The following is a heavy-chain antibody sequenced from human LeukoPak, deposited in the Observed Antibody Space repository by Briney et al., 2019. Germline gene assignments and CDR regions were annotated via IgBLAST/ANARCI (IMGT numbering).Heavy chain of an antibody. J-gene: IGHJ5*02. CDR3: ARGSIARLRSLANRGNWFDP. CDR2: INHSGST. V-gene: IGHV4-34*01. D-gene: IGHD3-3*01. CDR1: GGSFSGYY. Sequence: PSETLSLTCAVYGGSFSGYYWSWIRQPPGKGLEWIGEINHSGSTNYNPSLKSRVTISVDTSKNQFSLKLSSVTAADTAVYYCARGSIARLRSLANRGNWFDPWGQGTLVTVSS.